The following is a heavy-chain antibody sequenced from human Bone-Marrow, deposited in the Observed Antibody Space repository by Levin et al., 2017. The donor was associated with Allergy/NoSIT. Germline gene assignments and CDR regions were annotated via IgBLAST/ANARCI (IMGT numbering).Heavy chain of an antibody. CDR1: GYTFTSYD. CDR2: MNPNSGNT. Sequence: ASVKVSCKASGYTFTSYDINWVRQATGQGLEWMGWMNPNSGNTGYAQKFQGRVTMTRNTSISTAYMELSSLRSEDTAVYYCAGDFRAAAGISPNWFDPWGQGTLVTVSS. V-gene: IGHV1-8*01. CDR3: AGDFRAAAGISPNWFDP. D-gene: IGHD6-13*01. J-gene: IGHJ5*02.